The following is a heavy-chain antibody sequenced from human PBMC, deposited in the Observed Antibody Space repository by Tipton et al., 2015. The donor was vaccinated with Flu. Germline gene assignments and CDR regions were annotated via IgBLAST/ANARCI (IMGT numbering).Heavy chain of an antibody. CDR1: GFTVSSNY. J-gene: IGHJ4*02. CDR3: VRGQGANP. CDR2: FYSDGNT. Sequence: QLVQSGGGLIHPGGSLRLSCAASGFTVSSNYMSWVRQAPGKGLGWVSVFYSDGNTYYVDSVKGRFTVSRDNSKNILSLQMNSLRAEDTAVYYCVRGQGANPWGQGTLVTVSS. V-gene: IGHV3-53*01.